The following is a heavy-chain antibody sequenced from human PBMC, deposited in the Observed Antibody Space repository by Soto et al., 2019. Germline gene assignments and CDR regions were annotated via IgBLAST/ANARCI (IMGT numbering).Heavy chain of an antibody. V-gene: IGHV1-24*01. J-gene: IGHJ4*02. CDR3: ATGGRGPYCISTSCPPHY. CDR2: FDPEDGET. D-gene: IGHD2-2*01. Sequence: ASVKVSCKVSGYTLTELSMHWVRQAPGKGLEWMGGFDPEDGETIYAQKFQGRVTMTEDTSTDTAYMELSSLRSEDTAVYYCATGGRGPYCISTSCPPHYWGQGTLVTVSS. CDR1: GYTLTELS.